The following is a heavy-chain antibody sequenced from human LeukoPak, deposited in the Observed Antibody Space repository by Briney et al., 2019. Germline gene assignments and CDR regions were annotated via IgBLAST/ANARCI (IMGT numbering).Heavy chain of an antibody. CDR2: INPISGAT. CDR1: GYTFTRYY. D-gene: IGHD3-16*02. Sequence: ASVKVSCKTSGYTFTRYYMQWVRQAPGHGPEWMGIINPISGATDYAQKFQGRVTMTRDTSTSTVYMELSSLRSEDTAMYYCARLPYRDGVAQDYWGQGTLVTVSP. CDR3: ARLPYRDGVAQDY. J-gene: IGHJ4*02. V-gene: IGHV1-46*01.